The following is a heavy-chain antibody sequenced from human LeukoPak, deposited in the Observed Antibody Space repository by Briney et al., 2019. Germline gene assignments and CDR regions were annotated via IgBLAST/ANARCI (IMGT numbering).Heavy chain of an antibody. D-gene: IGHD3-10*01. V-gene: IGHV7-4-1*02. CDR1: GYTFTSYA. CDR2: INTNTGNP. J-gene: IGHJ4*02. CDR3: ARAVWFGEFSPLGY. Sequence: ASVKVSCKASGYTFTSYAMNWVRQAPGQGLEWMGWINTNTGNPTYAQGLTGRFVLSLDTSVSTAYLQISSLKAEDTAVYYCARAVWFGEFSPLGYWGQGTLVTVSS.